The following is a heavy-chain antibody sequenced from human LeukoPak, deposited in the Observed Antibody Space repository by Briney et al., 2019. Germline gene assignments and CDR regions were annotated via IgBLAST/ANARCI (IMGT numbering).Heavy chain of an antibody. J-gene: IGHJ6*03. Sequence: SETLSLTCTVSGGSISSSSYYWGWIRQPPGKGLEWIGSIYYSGSTYYNPSLKSRVTISVDTSKNQFSLKLSSVTAADTAVYYCASGGTLTMVRGVDYYYYYMDVWGKGTTVTVSS. CDR1: GGSISSSSYY. V-gene: IGHV4-39*07. CDR2: IYYSGST. D-gene: IGHD3-10*01. CDR3: ASGGTLTMVRGVDYYYYYMDV.